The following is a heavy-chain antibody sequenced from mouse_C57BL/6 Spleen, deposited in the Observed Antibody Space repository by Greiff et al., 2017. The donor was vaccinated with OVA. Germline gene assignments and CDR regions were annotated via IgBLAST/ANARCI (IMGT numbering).Heavy chain of an antibody. CDR3: ARKTTVVASDV. D-gene: IGHD1-1*01. Sequence: EVQLQQSGPELVKPGASVKIPCKASGYTFTDYNMDWVKQSPGKSLEWIGDINPNTGGTIYNQKFTGKATLTVYKSSSTAYMEPRSLTSEDAAVYYCARKTTVVASDVWGTGTTVTVSS. V-gene: IGHV1-18*01. CDR2: INPNTGGT. J-gene: IGHJ1*03. CDR1: GYTFTDYN.